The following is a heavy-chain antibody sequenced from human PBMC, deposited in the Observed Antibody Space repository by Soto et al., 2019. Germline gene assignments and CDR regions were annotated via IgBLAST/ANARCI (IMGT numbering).Heavy chain of an antibody. CDR1: GGAISSYY. Sequence: SDPLSLTCTVSGGAISSYYWSWIRQPPGKGLEWIGYIYYSARTNYNPSLKRRVTISVDTSKNQFSLKLSSATAAATDVYPCARARIAAAGTRFDPWGQGTLVTVSS. V-gene: IGHV4-59*01. D-gene: IGHD6-13*01. CDR2: IYYSART. J-gene: IGHJ5*02. CDR3: ARARIAAAGTRFDP.